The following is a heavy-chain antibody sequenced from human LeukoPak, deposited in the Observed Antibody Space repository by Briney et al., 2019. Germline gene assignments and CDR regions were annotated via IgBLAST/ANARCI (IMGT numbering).Heavy chain of an antibody. Sequence: GGSLRLSCVVSNFAFDDYGMSWVRQAPGKGLEWVSGINWDGSSTGYVDSVKGRFTISRDNAKNSLYLQMNSLRAEDTAVYYCARDGYHYYGSGTYFGYYYMDVWGKGTTVTISS. CDR3: ARDGYHYYGSGTYFGYYYMDV. V-gene: IGHV3-20*04. CDR2: INWDGSST. D-gene: IGHD3-10*01. CDR1: NFAFDDYG. J-gene: IGHJ6*03.